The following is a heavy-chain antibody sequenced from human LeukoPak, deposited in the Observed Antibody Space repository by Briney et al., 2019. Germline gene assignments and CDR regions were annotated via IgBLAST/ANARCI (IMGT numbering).Heavy chain of an antibody. V-gene: IGHV1-69*05. CDR2: IIPIFGTA. CDR1: GGTFSSCA. Sequence: SVKVSCKASGGTFSSCAISWVRQAPGQGLEWVGRIIPIFGTANYAQKFQGRVTITTDESTSTAYMELSSLRSEDTAVYYCARYDSSLLDAFDIWGQGTMVTVSS. D-gene: IGHD3-22*01. J-gene: IGHJ3*02. CDR3: ARYDSSLLDAFDI.